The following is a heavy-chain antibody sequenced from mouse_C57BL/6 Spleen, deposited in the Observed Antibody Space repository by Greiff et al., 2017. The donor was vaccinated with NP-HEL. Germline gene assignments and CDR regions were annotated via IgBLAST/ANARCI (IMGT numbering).Heavy chain of an antibody. CDR1: GYTFTSYW. CDR2: IYPGNSDT. V-gene: IGHV1-5*01. CDR3: SYYYGSSYVGYYAMDY. Sequence: VQLQQSGTVLARPGASVKMSCKTSGYTFTSYWMHWVKQRPGQGLEWIGAIYPGNSDTSYNQKFKGKAKLTAVTSASTAYMELSSLTNEDSAVYYCSYYYGSSYVGYYAMDYWGQGTSVTVSS. D-gene: IGHD1-1*01. J-gene: IGHJ4*01.